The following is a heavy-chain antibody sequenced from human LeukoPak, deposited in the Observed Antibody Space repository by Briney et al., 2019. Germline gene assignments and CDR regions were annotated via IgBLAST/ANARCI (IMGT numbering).Heavy chain of an antibody. Sequence: ASVKVSCKASGYTFTSYDINWVRQATGQGLEWMGWMNPNSGNTGYAQKFQGRVTMTRNTSISTAYTELSSLRSEDTAVYYCARAIFGVVVNWFDPWGQGTLVTVSS. D-gene: IGHD3-3*01. V-gene: IGHV1-8*01. CDR3: ARAIFGVVVNWFDP. J-gene: IGHJ5*02. CDR2: MNPNSGNT. CDR1: GYTFTSYD.